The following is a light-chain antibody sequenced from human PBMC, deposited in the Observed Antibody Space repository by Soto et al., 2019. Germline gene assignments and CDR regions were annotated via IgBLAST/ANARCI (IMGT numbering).Light chain of an antibody. V-gene: IGLV2-14*01. CDR2: DVT. Sequence: QSVLTQPASESGSPGQSITISCTGTSSDVGAYDFVSWYQHSPGKAPKLVTFDVTHRPPGISDRFSGSKSANTASLTISGLQAADEAFYYCSSYTTRSTLVFGGGIKLTVL. CDR3: SSYTTRSTLV. CDR1: SSDVGAYDF. J-gene: IGLJ2*01.